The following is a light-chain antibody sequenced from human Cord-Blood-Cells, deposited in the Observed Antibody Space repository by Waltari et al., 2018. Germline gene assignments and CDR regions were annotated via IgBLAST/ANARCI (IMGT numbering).Light chain of an antibody. V-gene: IGLV1-47*01. CDR1: SSNIGSNY. CDR2: RNN. CDR3: AAWDDSLSCRV. J-gene: IGLJ3*02. Sequence: QSVLTQPPSASGTPGQRVTISCSGSSSNIGSNYVYWYQQLPGTAPKLLIYRNNQLRSGVPDRFSGSKSGTSASLAISGLRSEDEADYYCAAWDDSLSCRVFGGGTKLTVL.